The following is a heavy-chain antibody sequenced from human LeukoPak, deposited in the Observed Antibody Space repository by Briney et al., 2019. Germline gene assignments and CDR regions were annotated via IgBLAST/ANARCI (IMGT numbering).Heavy chain of an antibody. CDR3: AREASLG. V-gene: IGHV3-53*01. CDR1: GFIVSHNY. Sequence: GGSLRLSCAASGFIVSHNYMTWVRQAPGKGLEWISVIYIDGTTYYADSVKGRFTISRDNSKNTLYLQMNSLRAEDTAVYYCAREASLGWGQGTVVTVSS. J-gene: IGHJ3*01. CDR2: IYIDGTT.